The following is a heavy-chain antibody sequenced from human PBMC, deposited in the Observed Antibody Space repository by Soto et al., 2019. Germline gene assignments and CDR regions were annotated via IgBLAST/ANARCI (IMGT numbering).Heavy chain of an antibody. V-gene: IGHV2-5*02. CDR1: GFSLITGVG. J-gene: IGHJ4*02. D-gene: IGHD1-26*01. CDR2: IFWDKND. CDR3: TQIYGSGSWGWYFHS. Sequence: QITLKESGPSLVRPTETLTLTCTFSGFSLITGVGVGWVRQPPGKALEWLAVIFWDKNDYYRPSLQTRVTISQDTSAYQVVLTLTNMDPEDTATYFCTQIYGSGSWGWYFHSWGQGTLVTVSS.